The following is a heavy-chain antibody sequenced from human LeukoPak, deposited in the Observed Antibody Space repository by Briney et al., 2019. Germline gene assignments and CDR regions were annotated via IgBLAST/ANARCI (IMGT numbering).Heavy chain of an antibody. D-gene: IGHD1-26*01. CDR3: AKDGGRYSGSSDM. J-gene: IGHJ3*02. CDR2: ISYDGSNK. CDR1: GFTFSCCG. Sequence: PGRSLRLSCAASGFTFSCCGMHWVRQAPGKGLEWVTVISYDGSNKFYADSVKGRFTISRDNSKNTLYLQMNSLSVEDTAVYYCAKDGGRYSGSSDMWGQGTMVTVSS. V-gene: IGHV3-30*18.